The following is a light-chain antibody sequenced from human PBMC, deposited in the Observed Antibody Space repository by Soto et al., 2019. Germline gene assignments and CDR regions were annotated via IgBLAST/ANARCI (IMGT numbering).Light chain of an antibody. CDR3: QQYNNFWT. V-gene: IGKV3-15*01. J-gene: IGKJ1*01. CDR2: GAS. Sequence: EVVMTQSPATLSVSPGERATLSCRASQSVSSNLAWYQQKPGQAPRLLIYGASTRATGIPARFSGGGSGTEFTLTISSLQSEDFAVYHCQQYNNFWTFGQGTKVEIK. CDR1: QSVSSN.